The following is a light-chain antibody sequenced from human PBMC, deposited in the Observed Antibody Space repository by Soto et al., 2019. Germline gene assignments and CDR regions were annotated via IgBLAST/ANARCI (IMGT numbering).Light chain of an antibody. CDR1: SSDVGGYNY. Sequence: QSVLAQPASVSGSPGQSITISCTGTSSDVGGYNYVSWHQQHPGKAPKLTIYEVSNRPSGVSDRFSGSKSGDTASLTISGLQAEDEADYYCSSYTSSSTRVFGTGTKVTVL. V-gene: IGLV2-14*01. CDR3: SSYTSSSTRV. J-gene: IGLJ1*01. CDR2: EVS.